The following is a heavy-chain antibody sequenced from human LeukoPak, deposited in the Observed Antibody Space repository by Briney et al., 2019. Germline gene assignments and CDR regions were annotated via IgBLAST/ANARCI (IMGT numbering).Heavy chain of an antibody. CDR3: ARGRIAAAGYFDY. D-gene: IGHD6-13*01. J-gene: IGHJ4*02. Sequence: KPGGSLRLSCAASGFTFSDYYMSWIRQAPGKGLEWVSYISSSSSYTNYADSVKGRFTISRDNAKNSLYLQMNSLRAEDTAVYYCARGRIAAAGYFDYWGQGTLVTVSS. CDR2: ISSSSSYT. V-gene: IGHV3-11*06. CDR1: GFTFSDYY.